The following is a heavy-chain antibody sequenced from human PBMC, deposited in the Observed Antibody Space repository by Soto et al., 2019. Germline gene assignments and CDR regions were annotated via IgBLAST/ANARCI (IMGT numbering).Heavy chain of an antibody. D-gene: IGHD6-13*01. J-gene: IGHJ4*02. CDR2: ISGSGGST. CDR3: AKGGYSIAAAYFDY. CDR1: GFTFSSYA. V-gene: IGHV3-23*01. Sequence: GGSLRLSCAASGFTFSSYAMSWVRLAPGKGLEWVSAISGSGGSTYCADSVKGRFTISRDNSKNTLYLQMNSLRAEDTAVYYCAKGGYSIAAAYFDYWGQGTLVTVSS.